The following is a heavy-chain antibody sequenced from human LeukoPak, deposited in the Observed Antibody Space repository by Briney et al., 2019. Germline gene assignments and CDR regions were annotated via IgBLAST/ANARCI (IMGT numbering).Heavy chain of an antibody. D-gene: IGHD2-2*01. CDR3: ARRRSLPAPRDAFDI. CDR2: IFPDDSDT. CDR1: GYRFSNYW. Sequence: GESLKISCKGSGYRFSNYWIAWVRQMPGKGLEWMGIIFPDDSDTRYSPSFQGQVTISADKSISTAYLQWSSLKASDTAMYYCARRRSLPAPRDAFDIWGQGTMVTVSS. J-gene: IGHJ3*02. V-gene: IGHV5-51*01.